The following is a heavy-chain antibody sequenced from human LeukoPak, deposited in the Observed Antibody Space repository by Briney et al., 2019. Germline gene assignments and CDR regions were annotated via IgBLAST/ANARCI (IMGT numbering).Heavy chain of an antibody. J-gene: IGHJ4*02. Sequence: SETLSLTCAVYGGSFSGYYWSWIRQPPGKGLEWIGEINHSGSTNYNPSLKSRVTISVDTSKNQFSLKLSSVTAADTAVYYCAKVHYYDSSGPPIDFDYWGQGTLVTVSS. CDR2: INHSGST. D-gene: IGHD3-22*01. V-gene: IGHV4-34*01. CDR3: AKVHYYDSSGPPIDFDY. CDR1: GGSFSGYY.